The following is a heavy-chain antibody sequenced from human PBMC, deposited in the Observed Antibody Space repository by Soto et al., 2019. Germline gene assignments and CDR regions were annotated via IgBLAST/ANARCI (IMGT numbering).Heavy chain of an antibody. CDR3: ARDTRDISGYYFVL. J-gene: IGHJ5*02. V-gene: IGHV3-21*01. Sequence: PGGSLRLSCAASGFTFSSYSVNWVRQAPGKGLEWVSSISSDSTYIFYADSVKGRFTISRDNAQNSLYLQMSSLRGEDTAVYYSARDTRDISGYYFVLWGRGTLVTVYS. CDR2: ISSDSTYI. CDR1: GFTFSSYS. D-gene: IGHD3-22*01.